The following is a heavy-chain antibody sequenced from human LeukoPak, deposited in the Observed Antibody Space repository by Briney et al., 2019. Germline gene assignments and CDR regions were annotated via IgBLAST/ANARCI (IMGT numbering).Heavy chain of an antibody. Sequence: ASVKVSCKASGYTFTSYSITWVRQAPGQGLEWMGWISAYNGNTNYAQKLQGRVTMTTDTSTGTAYMELRSLRSDDTAVYYCARDGCSSTNCYVQNWFDPWGQGTLVTVSS. V-gene: IGHV1-18*01. CDR3: ARDGCSSTNCYVQNWFDP. J-gene: IGHJ5*02. CDR1: GYTFTSYS. CDR2: ISAYNGNT. D-gene: IGHD2-2*01.